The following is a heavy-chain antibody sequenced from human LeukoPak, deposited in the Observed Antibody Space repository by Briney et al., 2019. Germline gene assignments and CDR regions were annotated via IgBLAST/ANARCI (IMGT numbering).Heavy chain of an antibody. Sequence: ASVKVSCKASGGTFSSYAISWVRQAPGQGLEWMGWINPNSGGTNYAQKFQGRVTMTRDTSISTAYMELSRLRSDDTAVYYCATVGATTIDAFDIWGQGTMVTVSS. CDR3: ATVGATTIDAFDI. V-gene: IGHV1-2*02. J-gene: IGHJ3*02. CDR2: INPNSGGT. CDR1: GGTFSSYA. D-gene: IGHD1-26*01.